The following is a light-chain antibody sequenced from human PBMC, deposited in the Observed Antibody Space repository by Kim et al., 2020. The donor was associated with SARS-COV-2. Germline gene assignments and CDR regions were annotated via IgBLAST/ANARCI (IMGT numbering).Light chain of an antibody. CDR3: SSYTSSSTYVV. Sequence: SITISCTGTRRNVGGYNYVSWYQQHPGKAPKLMIYDVSKRPSGVSNRFSGSKSGNTASLTISGLQAEDEADYYCSSYTSSSTYVVFGGGTQLTVL. J-gene: IGLJ2*01. CDR1: RRNVGGYNY. CDR2: DVS. V-gene: IGLV2-14*04.